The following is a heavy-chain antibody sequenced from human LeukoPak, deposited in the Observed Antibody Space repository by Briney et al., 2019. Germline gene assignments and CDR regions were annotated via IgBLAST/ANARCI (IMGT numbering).Heavy chain of an antibody. Sequence: PGGSLRLSCATSGFTFSNYEMNWVRQAPGKGLEWVSYIDSSVTTIYYVDSVKGRFTVFRDNAKNSLYLQMNSLKADDTAVYYCARGSSASGGSFDYWGQGTLVTVSS. D-gene: IGHD6-13*01. CDR1: GFTFSNYE. V-gene: IGHV3-48*03. CDR3: ARGSSASGGSFDY. J-gene: IGHJ4*02. CDR2: IDSSVTTI.